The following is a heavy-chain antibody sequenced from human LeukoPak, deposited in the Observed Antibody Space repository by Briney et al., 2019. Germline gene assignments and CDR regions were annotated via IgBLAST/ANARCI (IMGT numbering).Heavy chain of an antibody. CDR1: GFTFGSYE. J-gene: IGHJ4*02. CDR2: MGTIISTT. V-gene: IGHV3-48*03. D-gene: IGHD6-19*01. Sequence: QPGGSLILSFAASGFTFGSYEMNWVRQTPGKGLEWVSYMGTIISTTYYADSVKGRFTVSRDDAKSSLYLQMSSLRAEDTAVYYCARNVYDLRGQWLVPGFDYWGQGTLVTVSS. CDR3: ARNVYDLRGQWLVPGFDY.